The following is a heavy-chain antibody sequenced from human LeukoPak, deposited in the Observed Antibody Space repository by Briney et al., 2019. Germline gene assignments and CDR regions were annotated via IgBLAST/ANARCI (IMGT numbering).Heavy chain of an antibody. CDR2: INPNSGGT. CDR1: GYTFTGYY. V-gene: IGHV1-2*02. Sequence: ASVKVSCKASGYTFTGYYMHWVRQAPGQGLEWMGWINPNSGGTNYAQKFQGRVTMTRDTSISTAYMELSRLRSDDTAVYYCARERSMEVLRYFVWLENWFDPWGQGTLVTVSS. J-gene: IGHJ5*02. D-gene: IGHD3-9*01. CDR3: ARERSMEVLRYFVWLENWFDP.